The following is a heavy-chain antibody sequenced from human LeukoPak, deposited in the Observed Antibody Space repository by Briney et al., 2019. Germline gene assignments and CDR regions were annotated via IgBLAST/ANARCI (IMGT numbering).Heavy chain of an antibody. CDR2: ISAYNGNT. V-gene: IGHV1-18*01. D-gene: IGHD2-15*01. Sequence: ASVKVSCKASGYTFTSYGISWVRQAPGQGLEWMGWISAYNGNTNYVQKLQGRVTMTTDTSTSTAYMELRSLRSDDTAVYYCARVPNPYCSGGGCRYKYNWFDPWGQGTLVTVSS. CDR3: ARVPNPYCSGGGCRYKYNWFDP. J-gene: IGHJ5*02. CDR1: GYTFTSYG.